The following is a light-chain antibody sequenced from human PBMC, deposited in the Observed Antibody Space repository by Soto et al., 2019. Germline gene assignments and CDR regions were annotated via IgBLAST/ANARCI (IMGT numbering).Light chain of an antibody. Sequence: EFVLTQSPATLSLSPGEKAILSCRASQSVNTYLAWYQQSPGQAPRLLIYGASSRATGIPDRFSGSGSGTDFTLTISRLEPEDFAVYYCQQYGSSTWTFGQGTKVDIK. CDR2: GAS. CDR3: QQYGSSTWT. CDR1: QSVNTY. V-gene: IGKV3-20*01. J-gene: IGKJ1*01.